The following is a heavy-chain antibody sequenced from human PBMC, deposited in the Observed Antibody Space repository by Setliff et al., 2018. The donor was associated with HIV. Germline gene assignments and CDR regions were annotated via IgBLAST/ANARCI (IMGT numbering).Heavy chain of an antibody. CDR2: INPKSGGT. V-gene: IGHV1-2*06. CDR3: ARLPFVTIFGVLNGDDGFDI. D-gene: IGHD3-3*01. CDR1: GYTFTGYY. J-gene: IGHJ3*02. Sequence: ASVKVSCKASGYTFTGYYMHWVRQAPGQGPEWLGRINPKSGGTRYAQKFQGRVSMTRDTAISTAYMELSRLRSDDSAVYYCARLPFVTIFGVLNGDDGFDIWGQGTMVTVSS.